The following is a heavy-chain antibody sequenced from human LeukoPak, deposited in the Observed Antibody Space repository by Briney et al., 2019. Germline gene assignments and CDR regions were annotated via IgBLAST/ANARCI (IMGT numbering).Heavy chain of an antibody. CDR1: GGSISSYY. CDR2: IYYSGST. Sequence: SETLSLTCTVSGGSISSYYWSWIRQPPGKGLEWIGYIYYSGSTNYNPSLKSRLSISVGTSKNQFSLSLPSVTAADTALYYCVRDRGDYSGDPGYFDFWGQGIQVTASS. J-gene: IGHJ4*02. D-gene: IGHD4-23*01. V-gene: IGHV4-59*12. CDR3: VRDRGDYSGDPGYFDF.